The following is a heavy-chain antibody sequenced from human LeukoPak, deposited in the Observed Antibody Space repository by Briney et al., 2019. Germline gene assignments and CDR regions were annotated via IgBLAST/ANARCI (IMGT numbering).Heavy chain of an antibody. CDR3: ATFQHDRTVALGGRYFQH. J-gene: IGHJ1*01. D-gene: IGHD6-19*01. CDR1: GFTFSNYG. Sequence: PGRSLRLSCAASGFTFSNYGMHWVRQAPGKGLEWVAVIWYDGNNEYYADSLKGRFTISRDNSKNTLYLQMNSLRAEDTAVYYCATFQHDRTVALGGRYFQHWGQGTLVTVSS. CDR2: IWYDGNNE. V-gene: IGHV3-33*01.